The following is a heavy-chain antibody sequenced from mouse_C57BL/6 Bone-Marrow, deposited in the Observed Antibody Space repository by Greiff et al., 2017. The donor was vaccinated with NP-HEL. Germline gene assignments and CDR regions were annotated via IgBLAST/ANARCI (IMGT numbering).Heavy chain of an antibody. CDR3: AREGSGGSYFDY. CDR2: IYPGSGST. V-gene: IGHV1-55*01. Sequence: QLQLKQPGAELVKPGASVKMSCKASGYTFTSYWITWVKQRPGQGLEWIGDIYPGSGSTNYNEKFKSKATLTVDTSSSTAYMQLSSLTSEDSAVYYCAREGSGGSYFDYWGQGTTLTVSS. J-gene: IGHJ2*01. CDR1: GYTFTSYW.